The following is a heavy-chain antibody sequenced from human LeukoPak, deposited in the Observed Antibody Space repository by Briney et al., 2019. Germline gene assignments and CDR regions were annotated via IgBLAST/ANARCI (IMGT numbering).Heavy chain of an antibody. V-gene: IGHV3-7*03. CDR1: GFTFSSYW. D-gene: IGHD2-15*01. CDR2: IKQDGSEK. CDR3: AREDIVVVEYGMDV. J-gene: IGHJ6*04. Sequence: GGSLRLSCAAFGFTFSSYWMSWVRQAPGKGLEWVANIKQDGSEKYYVDPVKGRFTISRDNAKNSLYLQMNSLRAEDTAVYYCAREDIVVVEYGMDVGGKGTTVTVSS.